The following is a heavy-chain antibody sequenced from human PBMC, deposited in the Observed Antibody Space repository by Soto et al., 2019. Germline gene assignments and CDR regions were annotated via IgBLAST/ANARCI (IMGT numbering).Heavy chain of an antibody. CDR3: ARTIDYGYMDV. J-gene: IGHJ6*03. D-gene: IGHD3-16*01. CDR2: IYYSGST. V-gene: IGHV4-59*11. Sequence: SETLSLTCIVSGGSLSYRYWSWIRQPPGKELEWIAYIYYSGSTNYSPSLRNRLTVSMDTAKNQFSLKLTSVTAADTATYYCARTIDYGYMDVWGKGTTVTVSS. CDR1: GGSLSYRY.